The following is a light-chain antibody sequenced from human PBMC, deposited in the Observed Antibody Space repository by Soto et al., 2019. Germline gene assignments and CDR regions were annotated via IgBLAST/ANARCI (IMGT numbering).Light chain of an antibody. CDR3: SLYTSENTYV. CDR2: EVS. V-gene: IGLV2-14*01. J-gene: IGLJ1*01. CDR1: SSDVGGYNY. Sequence: QSVLTQPASVSGSPGQSITISCTGTSSDVGGYNYVSWYQQHPGKAPKLMIYEVSNRPSGVPGRFSGSKSGNTASLTISVLQAADEADYYCSLYTSENTYVFVTGTKLTVL.